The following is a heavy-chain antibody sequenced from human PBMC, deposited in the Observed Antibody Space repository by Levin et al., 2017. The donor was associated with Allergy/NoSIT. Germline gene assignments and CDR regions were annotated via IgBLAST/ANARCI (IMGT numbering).Heavy chain of an antibody. CDR3: AKDVYGSGWYPLGNDAFEM. V-gene: IGHV3-30*02. D-gene: IGHD6-19*01. Sequence: PGGSLRLSCAASGFTFSSYGMHWVRQAPGKGLEWVAVIWDDGYKKYYADSVKGRFTISRDNSKNTLYLQMHSLRAEDTAVYYCAKDVYGSGWYPLGNDAFEMWGQGTKVSVSS. J-gene: IGHJ3*02. CDR2: IWDDGYKK. CDR1: GFTFSSYG.